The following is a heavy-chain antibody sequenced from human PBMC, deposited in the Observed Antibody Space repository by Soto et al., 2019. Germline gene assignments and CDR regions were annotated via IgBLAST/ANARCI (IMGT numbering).Heavy chain of an antibody. D-gene: IGHD3-16*01. Sequence: EVQLVESGGGLVQPGRSLRLSCAASGFTFDDYAMHWVRQAPGKGLEWVSGISWNSGTIGYADSVKGRFTISRDNAKNSLYLQMNSLRAEDTALYYCAKVKGFGGVRKGMDVWGQGTTVTVSS. CDR2: ISWNSGTI. CDR3: AKVKGFGGVRKGMDV. J-gene: IGHJ6*02. CDR1: GFTFDDYA. V-gene: IGHV3-9*01.